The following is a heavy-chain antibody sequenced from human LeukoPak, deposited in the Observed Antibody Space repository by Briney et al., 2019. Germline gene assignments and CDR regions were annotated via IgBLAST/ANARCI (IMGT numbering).Heavy chain of an antibody. Sequence: GGSLRLSCAASGFTFSSYSMNWVRQAPGKGPEWVSFISSSTSYISYADSVKGRFTISRDNAKSSLWLQMNSLRAEDTAVYYCARATNGRFDIWGQGTMVTVSS. D-gene: IGHD2-8*01. V-gene: IGHV3-21*01. CDR1: GFTFSSYS. CDR2: ISSSTSYI. J-gene: IGHJ3*02. CDR3: ARATNGRFDI.